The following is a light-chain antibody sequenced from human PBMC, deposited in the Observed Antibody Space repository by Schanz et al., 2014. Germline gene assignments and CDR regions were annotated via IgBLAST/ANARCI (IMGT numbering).Light chain of an antibody. CDR3: QLYTASPSYT. CDR2: HTS. Sequence: DTVLTQSPGTLSVSPGETASLSCRASQRVNNAFLAWYQQKLGQAPRLLLHHTSSRATGIPDRFSGSGSGTDFTLTISSLEPEDSAVYFCQLYTASPSYTFGQGTKVEIK. V-gene: IGKV3-20*01. CDR1: QRVNNAF. J-gene: IGKJ2*01.